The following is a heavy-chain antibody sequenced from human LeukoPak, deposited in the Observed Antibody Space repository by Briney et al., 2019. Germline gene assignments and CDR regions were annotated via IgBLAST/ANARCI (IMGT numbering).Heavy chain of an antibody. CDR1: GFTFSSYS. CDR2: ISSSSSFI. V-gene: IGHV3-21*01. Sequence: PGGSLRLSCAASGFTFSSYSMIWVRQAPGKGLEWVSSISSSSSFIHYADSVKGRFTISRDNAKNTLYLQMNSPRAEDTAVYYCARDQRFLEWLFTEDYWGQGTLVTVSS. CDR3: ARDQRFLEWLFTEDY. J-gene: IGHJ4*02. D-gene: IGHD3-3*01.